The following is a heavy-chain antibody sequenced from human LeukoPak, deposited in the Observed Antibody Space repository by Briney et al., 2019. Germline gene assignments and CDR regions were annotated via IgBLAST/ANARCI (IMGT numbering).Heavy chain of an antibody. D-gene: IGHD5/OR15-5a*01. Sequence: GGSLRLSCVASGFTFSNYAMSWVRQAPGKGLEWVSAISGNGDTTYYADSVKGRFTLSRDNSKNTLYLQMHSLRAEDTAVYYCAKSVVPGGAYYFDYWGQGTLVTVSS. J-gene: IGHJ4*02. V-gene: IGHV3-23*01. CDR2: ISGNGDTT. CDR1: GFTFSNYA. CDR3: AKSVVPGGAYYFDY.